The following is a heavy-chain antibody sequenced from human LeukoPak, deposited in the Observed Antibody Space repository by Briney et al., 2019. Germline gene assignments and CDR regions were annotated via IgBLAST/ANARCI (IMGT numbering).Heavy chain of an antibody. Sequence: PGGSLRLSCAASRFTFSNYGMHWVRQPPGKGLVWVSRISSDGSSTIYADSVKGRFTISRDNAENTLYLQMNSLRDEDTAVYYCARPPYSSGSFDLWGRGTLVTVSS. CDR1: RFTFSNYG. J-gene: IGHJ2*01. CDR2: ISSDGSST. V-gene: IGHV3-74*01. CDR3: ARPPYSSGSFDL. D-gene: IGHD6-19*01.